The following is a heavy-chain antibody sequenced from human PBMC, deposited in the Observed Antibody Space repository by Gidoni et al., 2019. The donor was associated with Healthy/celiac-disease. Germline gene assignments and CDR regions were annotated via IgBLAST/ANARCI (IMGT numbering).Heavy chain of an antibody. CDR3: ARDPLGYCSSTSCYTGGFDP. CDR2: ISNDGSNK. D-gene: IGHD2-2*02. J-gene: IGHJ5*02. Sequence: QVQLVESGGGVVQPGRSLRLSCAASGFTFSSYAMHWVRRAPGKGLAGVAVISNDGSNKYYADSVKGRFTISRDNSKNTLYLQMNSLRAEDTAVYYCARDPLGYCSSTSCYTGGFDPWGQGTLVTVSS. V-gene: IGHV3-30-3*01. CDR1: GFTFSSYA.